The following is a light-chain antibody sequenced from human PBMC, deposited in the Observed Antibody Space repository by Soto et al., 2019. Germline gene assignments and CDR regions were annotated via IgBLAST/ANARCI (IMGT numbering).Light chain of an antibody. CDR2: EVS. CDR1: SSDVGGYNY. Sequence: QSALTQPPSASGSPGQSVTISCTGTSSDVGGYNYVSWYQHHPGKAPKLIISEVSKRPSGVPDRFSGSKSGNMASLTVSGLQAEDEADYYCSSYAGSNNLVFGTGTKLTVL. CDR3: SSYAGSNNLV. V-gene: IGLV2-8*01. J-gene: IGLJ1*01.